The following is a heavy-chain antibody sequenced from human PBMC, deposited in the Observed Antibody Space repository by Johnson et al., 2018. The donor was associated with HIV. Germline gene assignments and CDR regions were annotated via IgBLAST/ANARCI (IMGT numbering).Heavy chain of an antibody. D-gene: IGHD6-13*01. CDR1: GFTFSSYA. Sequence: QVLLVESGGGVVQPGRSLRLSCAASGFTFSSYAMHWVRQAPGKGLEWVAVISYDGSNKYYADSVKGRFTISRDNSKNTLYLQMNSLRAEDTAVYYCARGGGYSSSLYAFDIWGQGKMVTVSS. V-gene: IGHV3-30*04. J-gene: IGHJ3*02. CDR2: ISYDGSNK. CDR3: ARGGGYSSSLYAFDI.